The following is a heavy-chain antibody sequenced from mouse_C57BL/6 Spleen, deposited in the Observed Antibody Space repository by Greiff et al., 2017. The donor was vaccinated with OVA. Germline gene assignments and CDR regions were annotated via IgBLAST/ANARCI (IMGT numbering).Heavy chain of an antibody. Sequence: QVQLKQSGAELMKPGASVKLSCKASGYTFTGYWIEWVKQRPGHGLEWIGEILPGSGSTNYNEKFKGKATFTADTSSNTAYMQLSSLTSEDYACYCCARHPLPRGFDYWGQGTTLTVSS. CDR3: ARHPLPRGFDY. J-gene: IGHJ2*01. CDR2: ILPGSGST. V-gene: IGHV1-9*01. CDR1: GYTFTGYW.